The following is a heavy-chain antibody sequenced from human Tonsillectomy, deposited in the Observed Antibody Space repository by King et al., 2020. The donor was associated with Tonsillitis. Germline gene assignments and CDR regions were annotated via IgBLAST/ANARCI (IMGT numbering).Heavy chain of an antibody. V-gene: IGHV4-34*01. Sequence: VQLQQWGAGLLKPSETLSLTCGVFGGSFSTYYWSWIRQPPGKGLEWIGEINHSGSTNYNPSLQSRISISVDTSKNQFFLKLNSVTAADTAVYYCASPLQYRSSRLGWFDPWGQGTLVTVSS. CDR2: INHSGST. J-gene: IGHJ5*02. CDR1: GGSFSTYY. CDR3: ASPLQYRSSRLGWFDP. D-gene: IGHD2-2*01.